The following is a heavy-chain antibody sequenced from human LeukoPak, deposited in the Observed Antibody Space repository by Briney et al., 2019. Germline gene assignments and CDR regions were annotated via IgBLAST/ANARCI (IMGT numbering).Heavy chain of an antibody. CDR3: ASYIAARAYWYFDL. D-gene: IGHD6-6*01. V-gene: IGHV4-4*07. CDR1: GGSISGDY. J-gene: IGHJ2*01. Sequence: SETLSLTCTVSGGSISGDYWSWIRQPAGKGLEWIGRIYTSGSTNYNPSLKSRVTISVDTSKNQFSLKLSSVTAADTAVYYCASYIAARAYWYFDLWGRGTLVTVSS. CDR2: IYTSGST.